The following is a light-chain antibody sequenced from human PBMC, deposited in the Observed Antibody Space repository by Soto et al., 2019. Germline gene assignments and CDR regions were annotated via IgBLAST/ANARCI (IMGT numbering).Light chain of an antibody. CDR3: QQYGRSPYT. CDR2: GAS. V-gene: IGKV3-20*01. Sequence: EVVLTQSPGSLSLSPGERATLSCRASQSISRTFVAWYQQKPGQAPRLLIYGASNRATGIPDRFSGSASGAHFALTISGLEPEDFEVYYCQQYGRSPYTFGQLTRLAIK. CDR1: QSISRTF. J-gene: IGKJ2*01.